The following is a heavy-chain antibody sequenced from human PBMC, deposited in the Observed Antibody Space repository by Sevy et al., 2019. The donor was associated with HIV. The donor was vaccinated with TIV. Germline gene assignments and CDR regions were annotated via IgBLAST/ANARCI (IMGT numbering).Heavy chain of an antibody. J-gene: IGHJ6*02. CDR3: STDIVVQSGYSYDFSTFNPDLPRNSGADV. Sequence: GGSLRLSCTASGFTFRNAWMTWVRQVPGKGLEWVGRIRNDPDGGTTDYAAPVRGRFTILRDDAKNTLYLQMNSLETAETAAYYCSTDIVVQSGYSYDFSTFNPDLPRNSGADVWGQGTTVTVSS. CDR1: GFTFRNAW. V-gene: IGHV3-15*01. CDR2: IRNDPDGGTT. D-gene: IGHD2-21*01.